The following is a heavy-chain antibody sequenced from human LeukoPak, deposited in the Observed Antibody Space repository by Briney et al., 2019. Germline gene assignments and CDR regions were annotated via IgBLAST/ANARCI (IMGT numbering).Heavy chain of an antibody. D-gene: IGHD2-2*01. J-gene: IGHJ4*02. CDR3: ARVGYCSSTSCMEVKGFDY. V-gene: IGHV4-34*01. CDR1: GGSFSGYY. Sequence: PSETLSLTCAVYGGSFSGYYWSWTRQPPGKGLEWIGEINHSGSTNYNPSLKSRVTISVDTSKNQFSLKLSSVTAADTAVYYCARVGYCSSTSCMEVKGFDYWGQGTLVTVSS. CDR2: INHSGST.